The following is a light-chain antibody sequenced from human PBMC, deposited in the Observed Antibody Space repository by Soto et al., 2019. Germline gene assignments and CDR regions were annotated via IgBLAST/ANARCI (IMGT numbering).Light chain of an antibody. V-gene: IGLV2-14*01. Sequence: QSALTQPASVSGPPGQSITISCTGTSSDVGAYNYVSWYQHHPGKAPRLVIYDVTNLPSGISDRFSGSKTGNTASLTISGLLADDEADYYCTSYSSTSTHVLGTGTKVTVL. CDR3: TSYSSTSTHV. J-gene: IGLJ1*01. CDR2: DVT. CDR1: SSDVGAYNY.